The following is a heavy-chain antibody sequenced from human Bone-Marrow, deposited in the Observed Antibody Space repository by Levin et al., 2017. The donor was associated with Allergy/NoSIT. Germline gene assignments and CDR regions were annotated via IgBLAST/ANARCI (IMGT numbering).Heavy chain of an antibody. CDR1: GLTFSNYG. Sequence: GESLKISCAASGLTFSNYGMSWVRLAPGKGLEWVSAIGRDGINTKYADSVEGRFTVSRDNSKNTLFLQMSSLRAEDTAVYFCAKGLMAGSQYFDYWGRGTLVTVSS. J-gene: IGHJ4*02. D-gene: IGHD6-19*01. CDR3: AKGLMAGSQYFDY. V-gene: IGHV3-23*01. CDR2: IGRDGINT.